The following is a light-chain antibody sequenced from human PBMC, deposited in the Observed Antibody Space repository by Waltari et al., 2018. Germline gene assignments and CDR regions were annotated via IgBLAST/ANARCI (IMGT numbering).Light chain of an antibody. V-gene: IGKV1-12*01. CDR1: RQIKKW. CDR2: AAS. CDR3: QQANSFPWT. J-gene: IGKJ1*01. Sequence: TQMTQSPSFVSASVGDRVTITCRASRQIKKWLPWYQQKPGKAPNLLIYAASTLQSGVPSRFSGSGSGDDFNLTISSLQTEDFATYYCQQANSFPWTFGQGTKVEVK.